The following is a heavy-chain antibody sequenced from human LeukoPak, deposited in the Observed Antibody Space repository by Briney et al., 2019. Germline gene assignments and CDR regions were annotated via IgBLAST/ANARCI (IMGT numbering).Heavy chain of an antibody. CDR1: GGSISSSTYY. CDR3: ARAWGQLLSPDY. Sequence: PSETLSLTCTVSGGSISSSTYYWGWIRQPPGKGLEWIGSIYYSGSTYYNPSLKSRVTISVDTSKNQFSLKLSSVTAADTAVYYCARAWGQLLSPDYWGQGTLVTVSS. J-gene: IGHJ4*02. V-gene: IGHV4-39*07. D-gene: IGHD2-2*01. CDR2: IYYSGST.